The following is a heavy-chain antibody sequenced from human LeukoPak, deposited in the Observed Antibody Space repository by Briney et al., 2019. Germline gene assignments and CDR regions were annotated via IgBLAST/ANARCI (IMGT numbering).Heavy chain of an antibody. CDR3: ARDRGQTGYYWSYYYYMDV. Sequence: GGSLRLSCAASGFTFSDYSMNWVRQAPGKGLEWVSYISGGSSTMYYADSVKGRFTISRDNAKNSLYLQMNSLRAEDTAVYYCARDRGQTGYYWSYYYYMDVWGIGTTVTVTS. D-gene: IGHD3-9*01. V-gene: IGHV3-48*01. CDR2: ISGGSSTM. CDR1: GFTFSDYS. J-gene: IGHJ6*03.